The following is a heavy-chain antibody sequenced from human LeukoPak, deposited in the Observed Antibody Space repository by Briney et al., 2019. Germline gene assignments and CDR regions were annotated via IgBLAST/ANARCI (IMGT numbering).Heavy chain of an antibody. V-gene: IGHV4-34*01. CDR2: INHSGST. CDR1: GGSFSGYY. D-gene: IGHD2/OR15-2a*01. J-gene: IGHJ6*02. Sequence: PSETLSLTCAVYGGSFSGYYWSWIRQPPGKGLEWIGEINHSGSTNYNPSLKSRVTISVDTSKNQFSLKLSSVTAADTAVYYCARHVPPYYSPLRLPYYYYYGMDVWGQGTTVTVSS. CDR3: ARHVPPYYSPLRLPYYYYYGMDV.